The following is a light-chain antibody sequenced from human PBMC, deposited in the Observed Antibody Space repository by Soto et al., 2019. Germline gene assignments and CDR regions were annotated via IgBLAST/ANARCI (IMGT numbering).Light chain of an antibody. J-gene: IGKJ4*01. CDR1: QGVGSTY. CDR3: QQYGSSTLT. V-gene: IGKV3-20*01. Sequence: EIELTQSPGTLSLSLGERATISCRASQGVGSTYLAWYQQKPGQAPRLLIYSASSRATGIPDRFSGSGSGTDFTLTISRLEPEDSAVYYCQQYGSSTLTFGGGTKVQIK. CDR2: SAS.